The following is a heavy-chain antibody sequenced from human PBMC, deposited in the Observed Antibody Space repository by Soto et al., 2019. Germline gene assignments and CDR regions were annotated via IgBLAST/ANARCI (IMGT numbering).Heavy chain of an antibody. CDR3: AKGRGHIAVSASTGGGYFHI. CDR2: ISYDGDDQ. V-gene: IGHV3-30*18. CDR1: GFTLSSYG. D-gene: IGHD6-19*01. J-gene: IGHJ3*02. Sequence: QLVESGGGVVQPGTSLRLSCVASGFTLSSYGMHWVRQAPGKGLEWVAAISYDGDDQYYGDSVRGRFTISRDNSESTVYLQLNSIRADDTGVYYCAKGRGHIAVSASTGGGYFHIWGRGTLVAVSS.